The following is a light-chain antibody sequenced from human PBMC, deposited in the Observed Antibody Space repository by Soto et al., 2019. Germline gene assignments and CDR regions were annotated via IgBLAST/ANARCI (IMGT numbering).Light chain of an antibody. CDR3: QQYGSTPT. J-gene: IGKJ1*01. V-gene: IGKV3-20*01. CDR1: QSVSGSY. Sequence: EIVMTQSPATLSVSPGGRATFSCRASQSVSGSYLAWHQQKPGQAPRLLIYGASSRATGIPDRFTGSGSGTDFTLTISRLEPEDFAVYYCQQYGSTPTFGQGTKVDIK. CDR2: GAS.